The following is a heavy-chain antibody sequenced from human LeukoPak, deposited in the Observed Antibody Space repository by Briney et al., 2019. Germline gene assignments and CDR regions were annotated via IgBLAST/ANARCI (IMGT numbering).Heavy chain of an antibody. J-gene: IGHJ4*02. CDR1: GGSISSYY. V-gene: IGHV3-49*03. CDR3: VRDYRYAGHESVY. CDR2: IRSKSNGGTT. Sequence: LSLTCTVSGGSISSYYWSWFRQAPGKGLEWVGFIRSKSNGGTTHYAASVEGRFTISRDDSNSIAYLQMNSLKTEDTAVYYCVRDYRYAGHESVYWGQGTLVTVSS. D-gene: IGHD5-12*01.